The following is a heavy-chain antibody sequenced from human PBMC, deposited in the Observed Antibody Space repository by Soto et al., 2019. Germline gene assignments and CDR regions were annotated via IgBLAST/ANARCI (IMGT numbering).Heavy chain of an antibody. V-gene: IGHV3-48*03. J-gene: IGHJ4*02. D-gene: IGHD6-13*01. CDR3: ARDRAAGGY. Sequence: GGSLRLSCAASGFSFSTFEMNWVHQAPGKGLEWVAYINSGSDTIHYADSVRGRFTVSRDNAKNSLFLQMNSLRVEDTALYYCARDRAAGGYWGQGTLVTVSS. CDR1: GFSFSTFE. CDR2: INSGSDTI.